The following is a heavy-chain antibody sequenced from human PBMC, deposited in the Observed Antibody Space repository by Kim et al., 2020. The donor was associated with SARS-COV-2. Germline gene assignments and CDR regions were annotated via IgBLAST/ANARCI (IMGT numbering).Heavy chain of an antibody. CDR1: GGSISSYY. J-gene: IGHJ3*02. CDR2: IYYSGST. D-gene: IGHD1-7*01. V-gene: IGHV4-59*13. Sequence: SETLSLTCTVSGGSISSYYWSWIRQPPGKGLEWIGYIYYSGSTNYNPSLKSLVTISVDTSKNQFSLKLSSVTAADTAVYYCAKLTGTTFPDAFDIWGQGTMVTVSS. CDR3: AKLTGTTFPDAFDI.